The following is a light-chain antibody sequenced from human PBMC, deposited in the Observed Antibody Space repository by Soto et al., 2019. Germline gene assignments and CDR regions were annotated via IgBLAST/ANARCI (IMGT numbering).Light chain of an antibody. Sequence: QSVLTQSSSASASLGSSVKLTCTLSSGHSSYIIAWHQQQPGKATRYLMKLEGSGSYNKGSGVPDRFSGSSSGADRYLTISNLQFEDEADYYCEAWDSNTNWVFGGGTKLTVL. CDR2: LEGSGSY. CDR3: EAWDSNTNWV. CDR1: SGHSSYI. J-gene: IGLJ3*02. V-gene: IGLV4-60*02.